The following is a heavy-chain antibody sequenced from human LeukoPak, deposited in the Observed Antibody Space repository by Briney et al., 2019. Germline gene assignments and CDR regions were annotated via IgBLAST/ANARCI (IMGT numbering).Heavy chain of an antibody. J-gene: IGHJ4*02. CDR1: GFTFSTHV. V-gene: IGHV3-33*07. D-gene: IGHD3-22*01. Sequence: GGSLRLSCAASGFTFSTHVMYWVRQAPGKGLEWVSLIWSDGSNQNYADSVKGRFTSSRDNSKNTLYLQMNSLRVEDTAVYYCARDWAGDSSILWGQGTLVTVSS. CDR2: IWSDGSNQ. CDR3: ARDWAGDSSIL.